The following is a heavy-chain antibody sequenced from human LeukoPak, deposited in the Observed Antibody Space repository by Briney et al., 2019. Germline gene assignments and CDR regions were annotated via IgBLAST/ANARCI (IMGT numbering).Heavy chain of an antibody. V-gene: IGHV3-72*01. CDR1: GFTFSDHY. Sequence: GGSLRLSCAASGFTFSDHYMDWVRQAPGKWLEWDSRIRDKGNRYTTEYAASAKGRFTISRDDAKKSLYLQMNSLKTEDTAMYYCARVCNTIACYGGNFDYWGQGTLVTVSS. D-gene: IGHD2-2*01. CDR3: ARVCNTIACYGGNFDY. CDR2: IRDKGNRYTT. J-gene: IGHJ4*02.